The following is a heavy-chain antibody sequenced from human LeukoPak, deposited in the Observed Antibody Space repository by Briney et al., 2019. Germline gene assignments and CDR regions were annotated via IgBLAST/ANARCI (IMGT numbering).Heavy chain of an antibody. CDR2: ISYDGSNK. CDR3: AKSSITRAFDI. Sequence: GGSLRLSCAASGFTFSSYGMHWVRQAPGKGLEWGAVISYDGSNKYYADSVKGRFTISRDNSKNTLYLQMNSLRAEDTAVYYCAKSSITRAFDIWGQGTMVTVSS. J-gene: IGHJ3*02. D-gene: IGHD3-10*01. CDR1: GFTFSSYG. V-gene: IGHV3-30*18.